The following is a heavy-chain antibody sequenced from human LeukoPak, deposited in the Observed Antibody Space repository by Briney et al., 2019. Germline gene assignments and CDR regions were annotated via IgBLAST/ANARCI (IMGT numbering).Heavy chain of an antibody. Sequence: GGSLRLSCAASGFTFSSYNMNWVRQAPGKGLVWVSYISGSSGTIFYADSVKGRFSISRDNAKNSLYLQMTSLRDEDTAVYYCARVGGWGSIDYWGQGTLVTVSS. CDR2: ISGSSGTI. J-gene: IGHJ4*02. CDR1: GFTFSSYN. D-gene: IGHD3-16*01. CDR3: ARVGGWGSIDY. V-gene: IGHV3-48*02.